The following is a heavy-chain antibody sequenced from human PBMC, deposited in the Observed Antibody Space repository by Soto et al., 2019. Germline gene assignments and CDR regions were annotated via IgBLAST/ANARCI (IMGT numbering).Heavy chain of an antibody. J-gene: IGHJ5*02. CDR2: MYHSGNT. CDR3: ASSKYDVVADSVWFDP. D-gene: IGHD2-21*01. Sequence: SETLSLTCAVAGGSITSGGYSWGWIRQPPGQGLEWIGYMYHSGNTYYNPTLKGRVTLSLDHARNQFTLGLYSVTAADTAVYFWASSKYDVVADSVWFDPWGQGTLVTVSS. CDR1: GGSITSGGYS. V-gene: IGHV4-30-2*01.